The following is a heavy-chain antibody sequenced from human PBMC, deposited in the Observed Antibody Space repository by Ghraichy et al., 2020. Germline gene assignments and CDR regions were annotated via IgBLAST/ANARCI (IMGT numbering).Heavy chain of an antibody. Sequence: GVLNISCAASGFIFSSYPMSWVRQAPGKGLEWVSIVSGNGDITDYAHSVAGRFTISRDNSKNTLYLQMNSLRAEDTAFYYCAKQSWFEAFDAWGQGTMVTVSS. CDR1: GFIFSSYP. CDR2: VSGNGDIT. CDR3: AKQSWFEAFDA. D-gene: IGHD3-10*01. J-gene: IGHJ3*01. V-gene: IGHV3-23*01.